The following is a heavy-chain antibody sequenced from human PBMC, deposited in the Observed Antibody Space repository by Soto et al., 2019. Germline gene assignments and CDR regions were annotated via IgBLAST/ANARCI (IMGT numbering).Heavy chain of an antibody. CDR2: LYDVDGS. CDR1: GLTISGKKY. D-gene: IGHD1-1*01. Sequence: DVQLVESGGGLIQPGESLRLSCAAFGLTISGKKYVAWVRQAPGKGLEWVSALYDVDGSFYADSVTGRFTTSSDSSKTTVYLRMNDLRPDDTAVYYCATWHEREHAYDVWGQGTTVTVSS. J-gene: IGHJ3*01. V-gene: IGHV3-53*01. CDR3: ATWHEREHAYDV.